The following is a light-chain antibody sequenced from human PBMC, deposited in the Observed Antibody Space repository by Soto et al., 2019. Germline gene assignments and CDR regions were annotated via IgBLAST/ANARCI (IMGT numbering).Light chain of an antibody. CDR1: QSVSSN. J-gene: IGKJ1*01. Sequence: EIVMTQSPATLSVSPGERATLSRRASQSVSSNIAWYQQKPGQAPRLLISGASTRATGIPARFSGSGSGTDFTLIISSLQPEDFAVYSCHQYNNWPWTFGQGTKVEIK. CDR2: GAS. CDR3: HQYNNWPWT. V-gene: IGKV3-15*01.